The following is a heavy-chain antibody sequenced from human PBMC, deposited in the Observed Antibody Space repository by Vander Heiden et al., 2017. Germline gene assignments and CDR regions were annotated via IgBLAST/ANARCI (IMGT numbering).Heavy chain of an antibody. CDR3: ARQWFGEFFDY. J-gene: IGHJ4*02. CDR2: IYSGGST. V-gene: IGHV3-53*01. D-gene: IGHD3-10*01. CDR1: GFTAGSHY. Sequence: EVQLVESGGGLIQPGGSLRLSCAASGFTAGSHYMSWVRQAPGKGLEWVSVIYSGGSTYYADSVKGRFTISRDNSKNTLYLQMNSLRAEDTAVYYCARQWFGEFFDYWGQGTLVTVSS.